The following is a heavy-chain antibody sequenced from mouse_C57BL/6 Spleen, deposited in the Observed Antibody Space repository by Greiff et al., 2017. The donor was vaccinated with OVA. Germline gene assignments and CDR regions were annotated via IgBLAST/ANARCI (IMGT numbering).Heavy chain of an antibody. V-gene: IGHV1-59*01. CDR1: GYIFTSYW. CDR3: ARGGY. CDR2: IDPSDSYT. Sequence: QVQLQQPGAELVRPGTSVKLSCKASGYIFTSYWMHWVKQRPGQGLEWIGVIDPSDSYTNYNQKFKGKATLTVDTSSSTAYMQLSSLTSEDSAVYYCARGGYWGQGTTLTVSS. J-gene: IGHJ2*01.